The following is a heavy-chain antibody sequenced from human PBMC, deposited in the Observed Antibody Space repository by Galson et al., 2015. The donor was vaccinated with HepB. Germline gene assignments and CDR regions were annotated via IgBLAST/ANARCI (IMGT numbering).Heavy chain of an antibody. V-gene: IGHV3-9*01. CDR1: GFTFEDYA. CDR3: AQDLTYYYGSGSYFVGMDV. J-gene: IGHJ6*02. Sequence: SLRLSCAASGFTFEDYAMHWVRQVPGKGLEWVSGISWNSDFTGYADSVRGRFTISRDNARYSLYLQMSSLRTEDTALYYCAQDLTYYYGSGSYFVGMDVWGQGTTVTVSS. CDR2: ISWNSDFT. D-gene: IGHD3-10*01.